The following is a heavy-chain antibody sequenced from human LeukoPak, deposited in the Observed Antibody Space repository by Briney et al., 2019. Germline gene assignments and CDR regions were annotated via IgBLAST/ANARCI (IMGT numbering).Heavy chain of an antibody. V-gene: IGHV3-48*03. CDR3: ARTVARIGY. CDR2: ISSSGSTI. CDR1: GFTFSSYE. Sequence: GGSLRLSCAASGFTFSSYEMNWVRQAPGKGLEWVSHISSSGSTIYYTDSVKGRFTISRENSKNLLYLQMNSLRAEDTAIYYCARTVARIGYWGQGTLVTVSS. D-gene: IGHD4-23*01. J-gene: IGHJ4*02.